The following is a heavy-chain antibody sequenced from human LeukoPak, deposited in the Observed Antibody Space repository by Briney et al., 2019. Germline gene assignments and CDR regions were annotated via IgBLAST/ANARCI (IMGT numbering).Heavy chain of an antibody. CDR1: GYTFTSYG. CDR2: ISAYNGNT. J-gene: IGHJ4*02. V-gene: IGHV1-18*01. D-gene: IGHD2-2*01. Sequence: GASVKVSCKASGYTFTSYGISWVRQAPGQGLEWMGWISAYNGNTNYAQKLQGRVTMTTDTSTSTAYMELRSLRSDDTAVYYCARETEVVVVPAAIGAPYFDYWGQGTLVTVSS. CDR3: ARETEVVVVPAAIGAPYFDY.